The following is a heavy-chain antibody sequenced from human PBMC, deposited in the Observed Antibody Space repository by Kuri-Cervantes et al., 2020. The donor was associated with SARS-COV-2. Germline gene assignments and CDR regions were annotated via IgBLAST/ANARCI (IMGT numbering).Heavy chain of an antibody. D-gene: IGHD5-18*01. Sequence: GESLKISCAASGFTVSSNHMSWVRQAPGKGLEWVSVIYSGGSIYYADSVKGRFTISRDNAKNSLYLQMNSLRAEDTAVYYCARDLSSGLWAFDYWGQGTLVTVSS. J-gene: IGHJ4*02. CDR1: GFTVSSNH. CDR2: IYSGGSI. V-gene: IGHV3-53*01. CDR3: ARDLSSGLWAFDY.